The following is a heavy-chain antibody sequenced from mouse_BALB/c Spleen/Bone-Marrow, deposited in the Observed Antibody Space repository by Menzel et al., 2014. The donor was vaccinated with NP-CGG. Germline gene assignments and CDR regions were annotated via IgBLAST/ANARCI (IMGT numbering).Heavy chain of an antibody. Sequence: EVKLQESGGGLVQPGRSLKISCAASGFDFSGFWMGWVRLALGKGLEWIGEINPDSSTINYTPSLKDRFIISRDNAKNTLYLQMSKVRSEDTALYYCARLGYYGGFAYWGQGTLVTVSA. CDR3: ARLGYYGGFAY. V-gene: IGHV4-1*02. CDR2: INPDSSTI. J-gene: IGHJ3*01. CDR1: GFDFSGFW. D-gene: IGHD2-3*01.